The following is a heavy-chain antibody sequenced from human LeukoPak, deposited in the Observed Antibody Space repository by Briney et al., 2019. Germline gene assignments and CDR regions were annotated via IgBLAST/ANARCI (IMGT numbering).Heavy chain of an antibody. J-gene: IGHJ2*01. D-gene: IGHD2-15*01. Sequence: ASVKVSCKASGYTFTGYYMHWVRQAPGQGLEWMGWINPNSGGTNYAQKFQERVTITRDMSTSTAYMELSSLRSEDTAVYYCAAGVGYCSGGSCFMGWYFDLWGRGTLVTVSS. CDR3: AAGVGYCSGGSCFMGWYFDL. CDR2: INPNSGGT. CDR1: GYTFTGYY. V-gene: IGHV1-2*02.